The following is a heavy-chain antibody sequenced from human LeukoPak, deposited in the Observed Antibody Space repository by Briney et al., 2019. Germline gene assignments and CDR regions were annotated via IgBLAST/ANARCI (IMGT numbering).Heavy chain of an antibody. J-gene: IGHJ3*02. CDR3: ARDRRLFDI. CDR1: GYTFTGSY. CDR2: INPNSGVT. V-gene: IGHV1-2*02. Sequence: ASVKVSCKASGYTFTGSYMHWVRQAAGQGLEWRGWINPNSGVTIYAQKFQGRVTMTRDTSISTAYMELSRLRSDDTAVYYCARDRRLFDIWGQGTMVTVSS.